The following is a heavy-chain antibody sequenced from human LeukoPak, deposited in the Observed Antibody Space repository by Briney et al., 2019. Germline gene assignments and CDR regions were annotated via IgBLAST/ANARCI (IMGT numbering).Heavy chain of an antibody. CDR3: ARVESYYSYFDY. V-gene: IGHV4-30-2*01. J-gene: IGHJ4*02. Sequence: SETLSLTCTVSGGSISSGGYYWSWIRQPPGKGLEWIGYIYHSGSTYYNPSLKSRATISVDRSKNQFSLKLSSVTAADTAVYYCARVESYYSYFDYWGQGTLVTVSS. CDR1: GGSISSGGYY. CDR2: IYHSGST. D-gene: IGHD1-26*01.